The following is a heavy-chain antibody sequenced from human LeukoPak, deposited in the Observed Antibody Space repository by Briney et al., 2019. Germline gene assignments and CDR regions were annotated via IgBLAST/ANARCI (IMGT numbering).Heavy chain of an antibody. CDR1: ASTFSNYA. V-gene: IGHV1-18*01. D-gene: IGHD3-22*01. CDR3: ARSRSPTYDTSDYYENDY. Sequence: ASVKVSCKAPASTFSNYAITWMRQAPGQSLEWVGWIRVYDGHTKYAQNVQGRVTMTRDTSTNTAYMELRNLRSDDSAVYYCARSRSPTYDTSDYYENDYWGQGTLVTVSS. J-gene: IGHJ4*02. CDR2: IRVYDGHT.